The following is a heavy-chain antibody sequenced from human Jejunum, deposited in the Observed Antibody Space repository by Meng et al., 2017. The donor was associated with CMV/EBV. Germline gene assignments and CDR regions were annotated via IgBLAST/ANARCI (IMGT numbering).Heavy chain of an antibody. D-gene: IGHD3-3*01. CDR1: GFSFGSDW. V-gene: IGHV3-7*03. Sequence: GFSFGSDWLSWVRQAPGKGLEWVANINVDGSEQYYVASVKGRFTISRDNARNSLYVQMNSLKPEDTAFYYCAKTLSPYDFWSGADYWGQGTLVTVSS. J-gene: IGHJ4*02. CDR3: AKTLSPYDFWSGADY. CDR2: INVDGSEQ.